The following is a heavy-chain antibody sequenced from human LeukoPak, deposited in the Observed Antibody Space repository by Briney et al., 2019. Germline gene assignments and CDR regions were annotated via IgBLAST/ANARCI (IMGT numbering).Heavy chain of an antibody. Sequence: PGGSLRLSCAASGFTFSSYSMNWVRQAPGKGLGWVSSISSSSSYIYYADSVKGRFTISRDNAKNSLYLQMNSLRAEDTAVYYCARERGLGSGWQGFDYWGQGTLVTVSS. V-gene: IGHV3-21*01. CDR3: ARERGLGSGWQGFDY. CDR2: ISSSSSYI. CDR1: GFTFSSYS. D-gene: IGHD6-19*01. J-gene: IGHJ4*02.